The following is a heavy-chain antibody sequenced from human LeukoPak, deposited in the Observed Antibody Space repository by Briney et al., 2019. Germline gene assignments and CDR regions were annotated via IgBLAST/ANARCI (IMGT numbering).Heavy chain of an antibody. CDR1: GGSISSYY. J-gene: IGHJ6*03. D-gene: IGHD2-15*01. CDR3: ARGYCSGGSCYSYYYYNYMDV. CDR2: IYTSGST. V-gene: IGHV4-4*07. Sequence: NASETLSLTCTVSGGSISSYYWSWIRQPAGKGLEWIGRIYTSGSTNYNPSLKSRVTMSVDTSKNQFSLKLSSVTAADTAVYYCARGYCSGGSCYSYYYYNYMDVWGKGTTVTVSS.